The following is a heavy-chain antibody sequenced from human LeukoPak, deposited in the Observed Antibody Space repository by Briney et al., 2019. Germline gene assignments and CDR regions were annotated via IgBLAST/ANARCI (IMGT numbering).Heavy chain of an antibody. CDR3: ARESGSYYYYMDV. CDR2: VSYNGRRK. D-gene: IGHD3-10*01. J-gene: IGHJ6*03. CDR1: GFNFNTYA. V-gene: IGHV3-30*04. Sequence: GGSLRLSCVASGFNFNTYAVHWVRQAPGRGLEWVSLVSYNGRRKDYAASVMGRFTIDRDNAKNSVYLQTNSLRAEDTAVYYCARESGSYYYYMDVWGKGTTVTVSS.